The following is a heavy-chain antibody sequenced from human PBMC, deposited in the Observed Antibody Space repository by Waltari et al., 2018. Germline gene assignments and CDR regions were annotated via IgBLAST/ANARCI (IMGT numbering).Heavy chain of an antibody. V-gene: IGHV5-51*03. Sequence: EVQLVQSGAEVKKPGESLKISCKGSGYSFTSYWLGWVRQMPGKGLEWMGIIYPGDSDTRYSPSFQGQVTISADKSISTAYLQWSSLKASDTAMYYCARIVVVAASVDAFDIWGQGTMVTVSS. CDR1: GYSFTSYW. J-gene: IGHJ3*02. CDR2: IYPGDSDT. D-gene: IGHD2-15*01. CDR3: ARIVVVAASVDAFDI.